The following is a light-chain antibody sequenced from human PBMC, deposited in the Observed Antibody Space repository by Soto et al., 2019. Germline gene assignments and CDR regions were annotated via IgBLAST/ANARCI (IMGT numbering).Light chain of an antibody. CDR3: QQSYSTPDT. V-gene: IGKV1-39*01. CDR1: QSISNY. CDR2: AAS. J-gene: IGKJ2*01. Sequence: DIQMTQSPSSLSASVGDRVTITCRSSQSISNYLNWYQQKPGKAPKLLIYAASTLQSGVPSRFSGSGSGTDFILTISSLQPEDFATYYCQQSYSTPDTFGQGTKLEIK.